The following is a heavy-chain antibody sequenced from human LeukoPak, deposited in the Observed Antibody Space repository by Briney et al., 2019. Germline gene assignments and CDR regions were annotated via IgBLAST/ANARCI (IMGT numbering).Heavy chain of an antibody. D-gene: IGHD3-3*01. V-gene: IGHV3-21*01. Sequence: GGSLRLSCAASGFSFTTYGMSWVRQAPGKGLEWVSSISSSSSYIYYADSVKGRFTISRDNAKNSLYLQMNSLRAEDTAVYYCASTYDFWSGALTYYFDYWGQGTLVTVSS. J-gene: IGHJ4*02. CDR3: ASTYDFWSGALTYYFDY. CDR1: GFSFTTYG. CDR2: ISSSSSYI.